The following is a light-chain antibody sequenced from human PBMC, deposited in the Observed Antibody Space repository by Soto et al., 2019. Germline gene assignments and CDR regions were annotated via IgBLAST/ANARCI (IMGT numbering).Light chain of an antibody. J-gene: IGLJ3*02. CDR1: SSNIGSNT. CDR2: SNN. V-gene: IGLV1-44*01. Sequence: QSVLTQPPSASGTPGQRVTISCSGSSSNIGSNTVNWYQQHPGTAPKLLIYSNNQRPSGVPDRFSGSESGTSASLAISGLQSEDEADYYCAAWDDSLNAWVFGGGTELTVL. CDR3: AAWDDSLNAWV.